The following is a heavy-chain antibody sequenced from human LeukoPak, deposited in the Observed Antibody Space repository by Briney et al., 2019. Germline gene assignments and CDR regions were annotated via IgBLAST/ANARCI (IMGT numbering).Heavy chain of an antibody. J-gene: IGHJ3*02. CDR1: GGSISSSSYY. CDR3: ARADSSGWYLDAFDI. CDR2: IYYSGST. Sequence: SETLSLTCTVSGGSISSSSYYWGWIRQPPGKGLEWIGSIYYSGSTYYNPSLKSRVTISVDTSKNQFSLKLSSVTAADTAVYYCARADSSGWYLDAFDIWGQGTMVTVSS. V-gene: IGHV4-39*07. D-gene: IGHD6-19*01.